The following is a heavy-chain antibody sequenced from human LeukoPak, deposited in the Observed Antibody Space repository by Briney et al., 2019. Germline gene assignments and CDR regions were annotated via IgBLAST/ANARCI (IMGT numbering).Heavy chain of an antibody. D-gene: IGHD6-19*01. Sequence: ASVKVSCKASGYTFTGYYMHWVRQAPGQGLEWMGWINPNSGGTNYAQKFQGRVTMTRDTSISTAYMELSRLRSDDTAVYYCARRRYISGQIDYWGQGTLVTVSS. CDR2: INPNSGGT. V-gene: IGHV1-2*02. CDR3: ARRRYISGQIDY. CDR1: GYTFTGYY. J-gene: IGHJ4*02.